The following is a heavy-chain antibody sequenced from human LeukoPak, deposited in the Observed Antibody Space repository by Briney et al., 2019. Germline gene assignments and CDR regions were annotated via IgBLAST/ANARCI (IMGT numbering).Heavy chain of an antibody. CDR2: ISDDGSNK. CDR1: GFTFRNYG. Sequence: PGRSLRLSCAASGFTFRNYGVHCVRQAPGKGLEWVAVISDDGSNKNYADSVRGRFTISRDNSNNTLYLQMNSLRAEDTAVYYCAKDRETTASGTFDYWGQGTLVTVSS. D-gene: IGHD6-13*01. J-gene: IGHJ4*02. CDR3: AKDRETTASGTFDY. V-gene: IGHV3-30*18.